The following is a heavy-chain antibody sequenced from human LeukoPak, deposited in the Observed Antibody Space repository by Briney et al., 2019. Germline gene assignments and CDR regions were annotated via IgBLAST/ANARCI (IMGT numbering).Heavy chain of an antibody. Sequence: SETLSLTCAVYGGSFSGYYWSWIRQPPGKGLEWIGEINHSGSTNYNPSLKGRVTISVDTSKNQFSLKLSSVTAADTAVYYCAVTRGDCSSTSCYAADLDYWGQGTLVTVSS. D-gene: IGHD2-2*01. V-gene: IGHV4-34*01. CDR2: INHSGST. J-gene: IGHJ4*02. CDR3: AVTRGDCSSTSCYAADLDY. CDR1: GGSFSGYY.